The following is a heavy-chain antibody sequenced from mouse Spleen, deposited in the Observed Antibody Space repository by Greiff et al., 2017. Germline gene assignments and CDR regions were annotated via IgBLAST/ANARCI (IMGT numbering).Heavy chain of an antibody. Sequence: VQLKESGGGLVKLGGSLKLSCAASGFTFSSYAMSWVRQTPEKRLEWVATISSGGGNTYYPDSVKGRFTISRDNAKNTLYLQMSSLKSEDTAMYYCARHVGYFDYWGQGTTLTVSS. CDR3: ARHVGYFDY. CDR1: GFTFSSYA. V-gene: IGHV5-9-3*01. CDR2: ISSGGGNT. D-gene: IGHD3-3*01. J-gene: IGHJ2*01.